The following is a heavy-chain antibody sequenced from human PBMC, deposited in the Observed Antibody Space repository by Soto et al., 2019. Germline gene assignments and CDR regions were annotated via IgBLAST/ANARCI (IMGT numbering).Heavy chain of an antibody. V-gene: IGHV3-7*01. J-gene: IGHJ4*02. D-gene: IGHD4-4*01. CDR3: ARDPRGYSNRFDY. CDR1: GFTFSSYW. Sequence: PGGSLRLSCAASGFTFSSYWMSWVRQAPGKGLEWVANIKQDGSEKYYVDSVKGRFTISRDNAKNSLYLQMNRLRAEDTAVYYCARDPRGYSNRFDYSGQGILVTVSS. CDR2: IKQDGSEK.